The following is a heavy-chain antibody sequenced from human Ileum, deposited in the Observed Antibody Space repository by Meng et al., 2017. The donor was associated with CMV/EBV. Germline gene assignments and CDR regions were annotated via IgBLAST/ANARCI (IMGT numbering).Heavy chain of an antibody. J-gene: IGHJ4*02. V-gene: IGHV3-7*01. CDR1: GFTFSSCW. D-gene: IGHD4-23*01. Sequence: GESLKISCAASGFTFSSCWMSWVRQAPGKGLEWVANIKGDGSEKYYVDSVGGRFTISRDNAENSLYLQINSLRAEDTAVYYCARAKKTGGDNPDYWGQGTLVTVSS. CDR2: IKGDGSEK. CDR3: ARAKKTGGDNPDY.